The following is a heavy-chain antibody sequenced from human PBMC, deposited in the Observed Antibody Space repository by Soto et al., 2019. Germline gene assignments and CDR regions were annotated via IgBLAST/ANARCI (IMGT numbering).Heavy chain of an antibody. V-gene: IGHV3-9*01. CDR3: AKDLRSWYAAFDI. J-gene: IGHJ3*02. Sequence: EVQLVESGGGLVQPGRSLRLSCAASGFTFDDYAMHWVRQAPGKGLEWVSGISWNSGSIGYADSVKGRFTISRDNAKNSLYLQMNSLRAEDTALYYCAKDLRSWYAAFDIWGQGTMVTVSS. CDR2: ISWNSGSI. CDR1: GFTFDDYA. D-gene: IGHD6-13*01.